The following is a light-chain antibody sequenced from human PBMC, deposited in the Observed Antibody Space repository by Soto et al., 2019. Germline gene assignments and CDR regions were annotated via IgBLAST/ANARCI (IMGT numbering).Light chain of an antibody. V-gene: IGLV1-44*01. CDR1: RSNIGSNA. CDR3: AVWDDSLNGPV. J-gene: IGLJ3*02. CDR2: SNN. Sequence: QSVLTQQPSASGTPGQRVTISCSGTRSNIGSNAVSWYQQLPGTAPKLLIYSNNQRPSGVPDRFSDSKSGTSASLAISGLQSEDEADYYCAVWDDSLNGPVFGGGTKLTVL.